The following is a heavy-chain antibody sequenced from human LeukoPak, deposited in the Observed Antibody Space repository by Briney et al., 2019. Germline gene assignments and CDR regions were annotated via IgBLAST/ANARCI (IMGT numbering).Heavy chain of an antibody. CDR3: AREDASAFDI. CDR1: GFTFSSYG. Sequence: PGRSLRLSCAASGFTFSSYGMHWVRQAPGKGLEWVSSISSSSNHIYYADSMKGRFTISRDNAKNSLFLQMNTLRAEDTAVYYCAREDASAFDIWGQGTMVTVSS. J-gene: IGHJ3*02. V-gene: IGHV3-21*01. CDR2: ISSSSNHI.